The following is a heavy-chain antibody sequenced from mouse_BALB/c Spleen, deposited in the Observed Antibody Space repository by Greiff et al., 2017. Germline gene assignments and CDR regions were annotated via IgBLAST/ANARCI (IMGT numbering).Heavy chain of an antibody. J-gene: IGHJ4*01. V-gene: IGHV1S81*02. CDR1: GYTFTSYW. CDR3: AREGYYALYAMDY. D-gene: IGHD2-3*01. Sequence: QVQLQQPGAELVKPGASVKLSCKASGYTFTSYWMHWVKQRPGQGLEWIGEINPSNGRTNYNEKFKSKATLTVDKSSSTAYMQLSSLTSEDSAVYYCAREGYYALYAMDYWGQGTSVTVSA. CDR2: INPSNGRT.